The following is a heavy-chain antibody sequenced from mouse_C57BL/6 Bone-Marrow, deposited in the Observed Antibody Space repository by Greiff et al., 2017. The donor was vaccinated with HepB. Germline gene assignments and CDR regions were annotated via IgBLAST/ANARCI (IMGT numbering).Heavy chain of an antibody. Sequence: EVMLVESGGGLVQPGGSLKLSCAASGFTFSDYYMYWVRQTPEKRLEWVAYISNGGGSTYYPDTVKGRFTISRDNAKNTLYLQMSRLKSEDTAMYYCARLMITTGYYAMDYWGQGTSVTVSS. D-gene: IGHD2-4*01. CDR1: GFTFSDYY. CDR2: ISNGGGST. CDR3: ARLMITTGYYAMDY. V-gene: IGHV5-12*01. J-gene: IGHJ4*01.